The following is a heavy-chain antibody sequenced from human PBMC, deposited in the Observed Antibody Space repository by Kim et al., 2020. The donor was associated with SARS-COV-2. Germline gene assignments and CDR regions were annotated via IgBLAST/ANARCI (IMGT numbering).Heavy chain of an antibody. Sequence: GGSLRLSCAASGFTFSSYAMHWVRQAPGKGLEWVAVISYDGSNKYYADSVKGRFTISRDNSKNTLYLQMNSLRAEDTAVYYCARDLSSSSWSMWYWGQGSLVTVSS. D-gene: IGHD6-13*01. CDR2: ISYDGSNK. CDR1: GFTFSSYA. J-gene: IGHJ4*02. V-gene: IGHV3-30-3*01. CDR3: ARDLSSSSWSMWY.